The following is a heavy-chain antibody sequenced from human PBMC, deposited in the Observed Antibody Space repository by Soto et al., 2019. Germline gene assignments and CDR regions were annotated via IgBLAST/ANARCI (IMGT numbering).Heavy chain of an antibody. J-gene: IGHJ6*03. Sequence: GGSLRLSCAASGFTFSNAWMSWVRQAPGKGLEWVGRIKSKTDGGTTDYAAPVKGRFTISRDDSKNTLYLQMNSLKTEDTAVYYCTTTPPIAARLNYYYMDVWGKGTTVTVSS. V-gene: IGHV3-15*01. D-gene: IGHD6-6*01. CDR2: IKSKTDGGTT. CDR3: TTTPPIAARLNYYYMDV. CDR1: GFTFSNAW.